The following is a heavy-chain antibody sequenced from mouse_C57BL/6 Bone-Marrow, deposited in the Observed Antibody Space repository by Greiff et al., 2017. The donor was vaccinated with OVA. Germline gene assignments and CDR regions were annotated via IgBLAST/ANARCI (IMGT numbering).Heavy chain of an antibody. CDR1: GFTFSDYY. J-gene: IGHJ2*01. CDR3: ARQYYSNPYYFDY. V-gene: IGHV5-12*01. D-gene: IGHD2-5*01. CDR2: ISNGGGST. Sequence: EVKLVESGGGLVQPGGSLKLSCAASGFTFSDYYMYWVRQTPEKRLEWVAYISNGGGSTYYPDTVKGRFTISRDNAKNTLYLQMSRLKSEDTAMYYCARQYYSNPYYFDYWGQGTTLTVSS.